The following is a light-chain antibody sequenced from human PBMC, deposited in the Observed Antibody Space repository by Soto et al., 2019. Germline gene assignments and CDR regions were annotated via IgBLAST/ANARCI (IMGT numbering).Light chain of an antibody. CDR2: DVR. CDR1: FSDVGAYNY. CDR3: SSYTATTTYV. Sequence: QSALTQPASVSGSPGQSITVSCTGTFSDVGAYNYVSWYQQHPGKAPKLMIYDVRYRPSGVSNRFSGSKSGNAASLTISGLQAEDDDDYYCSSYTATTTYVFGTGTKLTVL. J-gene: IGLJ1*01. V-gene: IGLV2-14*03.